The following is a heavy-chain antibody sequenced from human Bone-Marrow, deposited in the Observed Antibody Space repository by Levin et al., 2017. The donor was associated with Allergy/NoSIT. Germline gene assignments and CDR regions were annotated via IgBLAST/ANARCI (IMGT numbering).Heavy chain of an antibody. CDR3: AKSPATRNWYFDL. J-gene: IGHJ2*01. V-gene: IGHV3-53*01. Sequence: ASVKVSCAASGFSVTSNSMTWVRHTPGKGLEWVSTKDIIGTTYYADSVRGRFTIARDSSTNMVYLQMNNLRPEDTAVYYCAKSPATRNWYFDLWGRGTLVTVSS. CDR1: GFSVTSNS. CDR2: KDIIGTT. D-gene: IGHD1-1*01.